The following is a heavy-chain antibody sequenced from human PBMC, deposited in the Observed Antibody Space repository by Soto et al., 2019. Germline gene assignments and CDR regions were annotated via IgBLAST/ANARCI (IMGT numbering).Heavy chain of an antibody. CDR3: ARDNLYLMVYDGMDV. CDR2: ISAYNGNT. Sequence: ASVKVSCKASGYTFTSYGISWVRQAPGQGLEWMGWISAYNGNTNYAQKLQGRVTMTTDTSTSTAYMELRSLRAEDTAVYYCARDNLYLMVYDGMDVWGQGTTVTVSS. CDR1: GYTFTSYG. V-gene: IGHV1-18*01. D-gene: IGHD2-8*01. J-gene: IGHJ6*02.